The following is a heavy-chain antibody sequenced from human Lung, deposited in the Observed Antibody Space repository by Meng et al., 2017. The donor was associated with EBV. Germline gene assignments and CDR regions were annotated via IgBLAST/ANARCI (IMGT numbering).Heavy chain of an antibody. J-gene: IGHJ4*02. CDR3: ARDPSNTSGRYAYFDS. V-gene: IGHV1-18*01. Sequence: QVHLLQSGGGVKRPGASVMVSCRASGYTFTHHGISWIRQAPGQGLEWLGWISCYNGDTIYAQKVQGRFTMTMDKSASTAYMDLRSLRSDDTAIYYCARDPSNTSGRYAYFDSWGQGTLVTVSS. D-gene: IGHD6-19*01. CDR1: GYTFTHHG. CDR2: ISCYNGDT.